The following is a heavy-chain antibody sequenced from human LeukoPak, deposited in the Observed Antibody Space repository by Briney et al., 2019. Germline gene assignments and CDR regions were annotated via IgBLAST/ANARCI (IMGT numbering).Heavy chain of an antibody. V-gene: IGHV4-34*01. CDR2: INHSGST. Sequence: PSETLSLTCAVYGGSFSGYYWSWIRQPPGKGLEWIGEINHSGSTNYNPSLKSRVTISVDTSKNQFSLKLSSVTAADTAVYYCANAVSRVGDYWSQGTLVTVSS. D-gene: IGHD3-3*01. CDR3: ANAVSRVGDY. J-gene: IGHJ4*02. CDR1: GGSFSGYY.